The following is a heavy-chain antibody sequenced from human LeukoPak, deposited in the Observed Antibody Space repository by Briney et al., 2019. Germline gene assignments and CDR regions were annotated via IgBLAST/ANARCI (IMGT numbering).Heavy chain of an antibody. CDR2: VYSGGST. D-gene: IGHD3-22*01. V-gene: IGHV3-53*01. CDR1: GFTLSSIY. CDR3: ARGRFDSSGYYIYDAFDI. Sequence: GGSLRLSWAAPGFTLSSIYMSWVRQAPGKGLEWVSVVYSGGSTYYPASVKGRFTISRDNSQNTLYLQMNSLRADDTAVYYCARGRFDSSGYYIYDAFDIWGQGTVVTVSS. J-gene: IGHJ3*02.